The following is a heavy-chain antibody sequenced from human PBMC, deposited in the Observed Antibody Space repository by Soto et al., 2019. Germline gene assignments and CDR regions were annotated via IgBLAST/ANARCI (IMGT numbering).Heavy chain of an antibody. CDR1: GGSISSYY. J-gene: IGHJ4*02. D-gene: IGHD5-12*01. Sequence: SETLSLTCTVSGGSISSYYWSWIRQPPGKGLEWIGYIYYSGSTNYNPSLKSRVTISVDTSKNQFSLRLSSVTAADTAVYYCAGHVDTVAPAGYWGQGTLVTVSS. CDR3: AGHVDTVAPAGY. V-gene: IGHV4-59*08. CDR2: IYYSGST.